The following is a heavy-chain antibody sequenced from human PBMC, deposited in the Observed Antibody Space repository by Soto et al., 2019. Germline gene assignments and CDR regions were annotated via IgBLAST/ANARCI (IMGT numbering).Heavy chain of an antibody. CDR2: IYYSGST. J-gene: IGHJ6*02. D-gene: IGHD3-10*01. Sequence: QVQLQESGPGLVKPSQTLSLTCTVSGGSISSGDYYWSWIRQPPGKGLEWIGYIYYSGSTYYNTSLKSRVTISVDTSKNQFSLKRSSVTAADTAVYYCAREGVTMVRGVIMLGYYYGMDVWGQGTTVTVSS. CDR3: AREGVTMVRGVIMLGYYYGMDV. V-gene: IGHV4-30-4*01. CDR1: GGSISSGDYY.